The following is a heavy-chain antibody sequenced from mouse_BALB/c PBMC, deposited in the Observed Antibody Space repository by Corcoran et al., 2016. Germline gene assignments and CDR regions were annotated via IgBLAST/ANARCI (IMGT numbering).Heavy chain of an antibody. CDR1: GYTFTSYV. V-gene: IGHV1S136*01. CDR3: VRVPLDAMDY. Sequence: EVQLQQSGPELVKPGASVKMSCKASGYTFTSYVMQWVKQKPGQGLEWIGYINPYNDGTKYNEKFKGKATLTSDKSSRTAYMEVSSMTAEDSAVYYGVRVPLDAMDYWGQGTLVTVSS. CDR2: INPYNDGT. J-gene: IGHJ4*01.